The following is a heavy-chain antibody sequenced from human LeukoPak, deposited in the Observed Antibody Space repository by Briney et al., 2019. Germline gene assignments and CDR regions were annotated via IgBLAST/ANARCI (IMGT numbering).Heavy chain of an antibody. J-gene: IGHJ3*02. CDR3: ARQNGYCSSSRCYIFSFDI. D-gene: IGHD2-2*01. V-gene: IGHV4-59*01. CDR1: GGSISSYY. Sequence: SETLSLTCAVSGGSISSYYWSWIGQPPGKGLEWIGYIYYSGSTNYNPSLKSRVTISVDTSKNQFSLKLSSVTAADTAVYYCARQNGYCSSSRCYIFSFDIWGQGTMVTVSS. CDR2: IYYSGST.